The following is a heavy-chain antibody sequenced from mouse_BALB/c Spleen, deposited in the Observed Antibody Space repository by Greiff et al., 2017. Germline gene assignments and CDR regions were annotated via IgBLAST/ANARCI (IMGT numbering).Heavy chain of an antibody. CDR3: ARDPLYGNPSYWYFDV. D-gene: IGHD2-1*01. J-gene: IGHJ1*01. Sequence: QVQLKESGPGLVAPSQSLSITCTVSGFSLTSYGVHWVRQPPGKGLEWLGVIWAGGSTNYNSALMSRLSISKDNSKSQVFLKMNSLQTDDTAMYYCARDPLYGNPSYWYFDVWGAGTTVTVSS. CDR1: GFSLTSYG. CDR2: IWAGGST. V-gene: IGHV2-9*02.